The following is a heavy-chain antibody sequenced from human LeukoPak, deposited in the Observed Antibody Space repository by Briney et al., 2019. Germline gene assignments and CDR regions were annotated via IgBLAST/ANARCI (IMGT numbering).Heavy chain of an antibody. Sequence: PGRSLRLSCAASGFTFSNYGMHWVRQAPGKGLEWMAVISNDGTRKYYADSVKGRFTISRDNSKNTLYLQMNSLRVEDMAVYYCAKDLTELTLALNCWGQGTLVTVSS. D-gene: IGHD3-9*01. CDR2: ISNDGTRK. CDR1: GFTFSNYG. V-gene: IGHV3-33*05. J-gene: IGHJ4*02. CDR3: AKDLTELTLALNC.